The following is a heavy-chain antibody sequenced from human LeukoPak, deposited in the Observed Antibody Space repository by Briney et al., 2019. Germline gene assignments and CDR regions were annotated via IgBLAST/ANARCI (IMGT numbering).Heavy chain of an antibody. D-gene: IGHD3-10*01. CDR2: MNPNSGNT. V-gene: IGHV1-8*01. J-gene: IGHJ3*02. CDR3: ARDPQRTRLLWFGVELDAFDI. CDR1: GSTFTSYG. Sequence: ASVKVSCKASGSTFTSYGIDWVRQAPGQGLEWMGWMNPNSGNTGYAQKFQGRVTMTRNTSISTAYMELSSLRSEDTAVYYCARDPQRTRLLWFGVELDAFDIWGQGTMVTVSS.